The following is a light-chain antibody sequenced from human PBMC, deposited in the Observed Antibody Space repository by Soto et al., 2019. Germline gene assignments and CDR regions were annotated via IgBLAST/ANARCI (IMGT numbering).Light chain of an antibody. V-gene: IGKV3-11*01. J-gene: IGKJ5*01. Sequence: EIVLTQSPATLSLSAGQKATLSCRASQTVSSQLAWFQQKPGQAPRLLIYDASNRATGIPARFSGSGSGTDFTLTISSLEPEDFAGYYCQQRFNWPITFGQGTRLEIK. CDR3: QQRFNWPIT. CDR2: DAS. CDR1: QTVSSQ.